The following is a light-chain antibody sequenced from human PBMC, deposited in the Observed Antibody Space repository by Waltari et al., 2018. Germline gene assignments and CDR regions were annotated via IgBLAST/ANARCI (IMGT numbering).Light chain of an antibody. J-gene: IGKJ4*01. CDR1: QRLLHSNGNTY. Sequence: DIVMTQNPLSLTITPGEQAASSCRSSQRLLHSNGNTYLHWYLQKPGQSPQLLIYGGSNRASGVPDRFSGSGSGTDFTLKISKVEAEDVGVYYCVQAIAFPLTFGGGTKVEIK. CDR3: VQAIAFPLT. V-gene: IGKV2-40*01. CDR2: GGS.